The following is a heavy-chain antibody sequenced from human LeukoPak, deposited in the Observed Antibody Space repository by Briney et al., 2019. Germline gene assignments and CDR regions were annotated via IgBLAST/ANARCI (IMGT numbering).Heavy chain of an antibody. Sequence: SETLSLTCTVSGGSISSSSYYWGWIRQPPGKGLEWIGSIYYSGSTYYNPSLKSRVTISVDTSKNQFSLKLSFVTAADTAVYYCARDLYDSSGYNDYWGQGTLVTVSS. CDR2: IYYSGST. V-gene: IGHV4-39*07. CDR3: ARDLYDSSGYNDY. D-gene: IGHD3-22*01. J-gene: IGHJ4*02. CDR1: GGSISSSSYY.